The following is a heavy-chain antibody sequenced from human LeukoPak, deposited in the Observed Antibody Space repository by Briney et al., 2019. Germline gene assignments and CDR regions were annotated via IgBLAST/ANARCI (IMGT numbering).Heavy chain of an antibody. D-gene: IGHD3-22*01. CDR1: GFSISSSA. Sequence: PGGSLRLSCAASGFSISSSAMSWVRQAPGKGLEWVSAISGSGGTAYYADSVKGRFTISRDNSKNTLYLQMNSLRAEDTAVYYCAKKGYYDGSGYYMYYFDHWGQGTLVTVSS. CDR2: ISGSGGTA. V-gene: IGHV3-23*01. J-gene: IGHJ4*02. CDR3: AKKGYYDGSGYYMYYFDH.